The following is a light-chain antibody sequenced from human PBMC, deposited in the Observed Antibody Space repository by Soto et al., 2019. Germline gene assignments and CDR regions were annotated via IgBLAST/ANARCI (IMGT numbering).Light chain of an antibody. V-gene: IGLV1-44*01. CDR3: AAWDDSLNGWV. J-gene: IGLJ3*02. CDR2: SNN. CDR1: SSNLGSNT. Sequence: QLVLTQPPSASGTPGQRVIISCSGTSSNLGSNTANWYQQFPGTAPKVLIYSNNERPSRVPDRFSGSKSGTSASLAISELQSGDEADYYCAAWDDSLNGWVFGGGTQLTVL.